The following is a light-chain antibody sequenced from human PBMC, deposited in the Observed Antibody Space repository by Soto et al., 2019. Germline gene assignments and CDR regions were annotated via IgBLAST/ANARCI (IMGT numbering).Light chain of an antibody. CDR3: LLSYSHGVV. V-gene: IGLV7-46*01. CDR2: ETN. CDR1: TGTVTTGHY. J-gene: IGLJ2*01. Sequence: QAVVTQEPSLTVSPGGTVTLTCAASTGTVTTGHYSCRYQQKPGQAPRTLIYETNKKHSWTPDRFSGSLIGGRAALTLSGAHPDDEADYYCLLSYSHGVVFGGGTKLTVL.